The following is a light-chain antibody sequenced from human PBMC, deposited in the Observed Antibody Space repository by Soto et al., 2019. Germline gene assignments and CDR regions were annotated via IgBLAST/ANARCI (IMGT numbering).Light chain of an antibody. CDR2: AVT. V-gene: IGLV2-14*01. CDR1: SSDIGGYNF. Sequence: QSALTQPASVSGSPGQSITISCTGTSSDIGGYNFVSWYHQHPGKAPKLLIYAVTNRPSGIPDRFSGSKSGNTASLTISGLQAEDGADYYCASCTTSSTLVFGGGTKLTVL. CDR3: ASCTTSSTLV. J-gene: IGLJ2*01.